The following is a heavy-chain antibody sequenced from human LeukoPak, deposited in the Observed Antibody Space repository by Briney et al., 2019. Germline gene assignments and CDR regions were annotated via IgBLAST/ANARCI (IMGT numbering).Heavy chain of an antibody. Sequence: GGSLRLSCAASGFTFSSYAMSGLRQPPGKGLEWVSAIIGSGGSTYYADSVKALFTISRDNSKNTLYMQMSSLRAGDTAVYYCAKESIAAAGLGIDYWGQGTLVTVSS. CDR3: AKESIAAAGLGIDY. V-gene: IGHV3-23*01. CDR1: GFTFSSYA. CDR2: IIGSGGST. J-gene: IGHJ4*02. D-gene: IGHD6-13*01.